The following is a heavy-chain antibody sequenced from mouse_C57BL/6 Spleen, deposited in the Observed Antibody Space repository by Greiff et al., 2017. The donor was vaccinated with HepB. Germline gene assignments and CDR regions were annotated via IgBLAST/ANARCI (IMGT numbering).Heavy chain of an antibody. J-gene: IGHJ3*01. V-gene: IGHV1-15*01. CDR3: TSSRVAAD. D-gene: IGHD1-1*02. CDR2: IDPETGGT. CDR1: GYTFTDYE. Sequence: QVQLQQSGAELVRPGASVTLSCKASGYTFTDYEMHWVKQTPVHGLEWIGAIDPETGGTAYNQKFKGKAILTADKSSSTAYIALRSLTSEDSAVYYCTSSRVAADWGQGTLVTVSA.